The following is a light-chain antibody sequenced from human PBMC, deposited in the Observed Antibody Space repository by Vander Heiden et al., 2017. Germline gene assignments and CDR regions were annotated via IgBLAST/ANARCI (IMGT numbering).Light chain of an antibody. J-gene: IGKJ2*01. CDR3: QEYDSYRYT. V-gene: IGKV1-8*01. CDR2: AAS. Sequence: AIRMTQSPSSFSASTGDRVTITCRASQGISSYLAWYQQKPGKAPKLLIYAASTLQSGVPSRFSGSGSGTDFTLTISCLHSEDFATYYCQEYDSYRYTCGQGTKLEIK. CDR1: QGISSY.